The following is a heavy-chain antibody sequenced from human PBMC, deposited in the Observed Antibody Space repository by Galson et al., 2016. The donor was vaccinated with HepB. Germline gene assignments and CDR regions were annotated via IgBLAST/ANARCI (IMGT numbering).Heavy chain of an antibody. CDR2: TYYRSKWYN. Sequence: ISGDSVSSNSATWNWIRQSPSRGLEWLGRTYYRSKWYNDYAVSVKSRITIAPDTSKNQFTLHLNSVTPEDTAVYYCARDPGVIVVVSDAFDIWGQGTVVTVSS. J-gene: IGHJ3*02. V-gene: IGHV6-1*01. CDR3: ARDPGVIVVVSDAFDI. D-gene: IGHD2/OR15-2a*01. CDR1: GDSVSSNSAT.